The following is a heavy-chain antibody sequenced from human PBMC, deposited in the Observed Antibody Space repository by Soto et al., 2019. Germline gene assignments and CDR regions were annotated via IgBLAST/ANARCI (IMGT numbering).Heavy chain of an antibody. CDR1: GFSFSSYS. J-gene: IGHJ6*02. Sequence: GGSLRLSCAASGFSFSSYSMNWVRQAPGKGLEWLSSISSSISYIYYADSVKGRFTISRYNAKNSLYLQMNSLRAEDTAVYYCARDRKYSNSGYYYYGMAVWDQETMVAVSS. D-gene: IGHD6-13*01. CDR2: ISSSISYI. CDR3: ARDRKYSNSGYYYYGMAV. V-gene: IGHV3-21*01.